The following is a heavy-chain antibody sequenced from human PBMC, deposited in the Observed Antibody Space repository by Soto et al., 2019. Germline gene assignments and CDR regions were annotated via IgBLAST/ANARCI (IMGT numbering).Heavy chain of an antibody. V-gene: IGHV3-15*01. D-gene: IGHD2-8*01. Sequence: GSLRLSCATSVFTFSNAWMAWVREAPGKGLEWVGRIKSIADGGTTNYAAPVKGRFSISRHDSENTLYLQMNSLRVEDTGIYYCHTPHGRNAFDIWGPGTVVTVSS. CDR1: VFTFSNAW. CDR2: IKSIADGGTT. CDR3: HTPHGRNAFDI. J-gene: IGHJ3*02.